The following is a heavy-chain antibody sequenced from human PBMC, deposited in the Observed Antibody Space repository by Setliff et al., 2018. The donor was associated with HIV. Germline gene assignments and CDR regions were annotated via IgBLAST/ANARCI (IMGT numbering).Heavy chain of an antibody. D-gene: IGHD6-19*01. CDR2: ISGYNGNT. Sequence: ASVKVSCKASSYTFTRYGISWVRQAPGQGLEWMGWISGYNGNTKYAQSFQGRVAMTTETSTSTAYMEMRSLRSVDTAVYYCARVPFRSAWFSGGHDAFDIWGQGTMVTV. CDR1: SYTFTRYG. V-gene: IGHV1-18*01. CDR3: ARVPFRSAWFSGGHDAFDI. J-gene: IGHJ3*02.